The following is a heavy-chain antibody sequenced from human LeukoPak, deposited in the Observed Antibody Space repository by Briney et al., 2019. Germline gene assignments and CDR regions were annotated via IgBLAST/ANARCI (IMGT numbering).Heavy chain of an antibody. CDR3: AREGAVPGIDP. V-gene: IGHV4-38-2*02. J-gene: IGHJ5*02. CDR2: ISHSGTT. D-gene: IGHD3-16*01. CDR1: GYSITSGFS. Sequence: SETLSLTCAVSGYSITSGFSWGWIRQPPGKGLEWIGTISHSGTTDYKSTLESRLTMSMDTSKNLFSLRLTSVPAADTAVYYCAREGAVPGIDPWGQGTLVTVSS.